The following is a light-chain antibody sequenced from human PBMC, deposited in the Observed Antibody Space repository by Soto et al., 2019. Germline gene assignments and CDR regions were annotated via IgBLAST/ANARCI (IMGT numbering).Light chain of an antibody. J-gene: IGKJ5*01. CDR1: QSVSSN. Sequence: EIFITHSPATLSVSPGEVASLACRASQSVSSNLAWYQQKPGQAPRLLIYDASNRATGIPARFSGSGSGTDFTLTISSLEPEDFAVYYCQQRSNWPSITFGQGTRLEN. CDR3: QQRSNWPSIT. V-gene: IGKV3-11*01. CDR2: DAS.